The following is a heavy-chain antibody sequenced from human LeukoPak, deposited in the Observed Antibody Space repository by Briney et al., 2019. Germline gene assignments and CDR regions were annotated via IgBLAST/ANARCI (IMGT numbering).Heavy chain of an antibody. J-gene: IGHJ4*02. D-gene: IGHD5-18*01. V-gene: IGHV1-69*02. Sequence: ASVKVSCKASGGTFSSYTISWVRQAPGQGLEWMERIIPIFGIANYAQKFQGRVTITADKSTSTAYMELSSLRSEDTAVYYCARLESQGYGPSWGQGTLVTVSS. CDR2: IIPIFGIA. CDR1: GGTFSSYT. CDR3: ARLESQGYGPS.